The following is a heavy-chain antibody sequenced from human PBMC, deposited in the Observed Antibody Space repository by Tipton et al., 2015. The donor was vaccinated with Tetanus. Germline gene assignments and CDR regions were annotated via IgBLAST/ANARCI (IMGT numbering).Heavy chain of an antibody. CDR3: VRDARTPLF. J-gene: IGHJ4*02. V-gene: IGHV3-11*06. CDR1: GFTSSEHY. Sequence: SLRLSCVASGFTSSEHYMSWIRQAPGKGLEWVSYISGSSSYTNYADSVKGRFTISRDNAKNSLFLQMNGLRAEDTAVYYCVRDARTPLFWGQGTLVSVS. CDR2: ISGSSSYT. D-gene: IGHD2-15*01.